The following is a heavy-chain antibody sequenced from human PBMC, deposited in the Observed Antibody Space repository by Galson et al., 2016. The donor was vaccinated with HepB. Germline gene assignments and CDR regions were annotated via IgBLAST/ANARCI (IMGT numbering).Heavy chain of an antibody. CDR3: ARDRSFDRNSRGVPFDY. J-gene: IGHJ4*01. Sequence: SLRLSCAASGFTFSRYWMNWVRQAPGKGLEWVANIQHDGTKQYYVDSVKGRFAISRHNFRDTLYLQMSSLRPEDTAVYYCARDRSFDRNSRGVPFDYWGQGTLVTVSS. V-gene: IGHV3-7*01. CDR1: GFTFSRYW. CDR2: IQHDGTKQ. D-gene: IGHD3-16*01.